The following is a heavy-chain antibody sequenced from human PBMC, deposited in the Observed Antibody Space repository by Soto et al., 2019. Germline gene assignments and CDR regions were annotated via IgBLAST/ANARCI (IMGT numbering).Heavy chain of an antibody. CDR3: ARDEITIFGVVISYFDY. Sequence: GGSLRLSCAASGFTFSSYSMNWVRQAPGKGLEWVSSISSSSSYIYYADSVKGRFTISRDNAKNSLYLQMNSLRAEDTAVYYCARDEITIFGVVISYFDYWGQGTLVTVSS. CDR2: ISSSSSYI. V-gene: IGHV3-21*01. CDR1: GFTFSSYS. D-gene: IGHD3-3*01. J-gene: IGHJ4*02.